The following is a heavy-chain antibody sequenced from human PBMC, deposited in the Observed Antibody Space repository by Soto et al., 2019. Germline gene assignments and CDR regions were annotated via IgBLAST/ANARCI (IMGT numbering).Heavy chain of an antibody. D-gene: IGHD1-26*01. CDR1: GGTFSSYA. J-gene: IGHJ3*02. V-gene: IGHV1-69*01. Sequence: QVQLVQSGAEVKKPGSSVKVSCKASGGTFSSYAISWVRQAPGQGLEWMGGIIPIFGTANYAQKFQGRVTITADESTSTSYVELSSLRSEDTAVYYCARGGSYYVRVDDAFDIWGQGTMVTVSS. CDR3: ARGGSYYVRVDDAFDI. CDR2: IIPIFGTA.